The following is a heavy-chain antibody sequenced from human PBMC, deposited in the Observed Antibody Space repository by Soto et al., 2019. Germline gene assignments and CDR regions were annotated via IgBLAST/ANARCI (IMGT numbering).Heavy chain of an antibody. CDR1: HGSVSSDPFY. Sequence: SETLSLTCTVPHGSVSSDPFYWTWIRQHPGKGLEWIGYIYYRGNTYYRPSLKSRVSISIDTSQNQFSLRLNSVTAADTATYYCAHSTPRSSGSGIEFKWHFDPWGQGTLVTVSS. CDR2: IYYRGNT. CDR3: AHSTPRSSGSGIEFKWHFDP. D-gene: IGHD3-10*01. J-gene: IGHJ5*02. V-gene: IGHV4-31*03.